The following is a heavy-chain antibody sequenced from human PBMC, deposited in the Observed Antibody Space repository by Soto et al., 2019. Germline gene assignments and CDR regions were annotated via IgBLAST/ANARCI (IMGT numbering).Heavy chain of an antibody. D-gene: IGHD3-10*01. V-gene: IGHV2-5*01. Sequence: QITLKESGPTLVKPTQTLTLTCTFSGFSLSTSGVGVGWIRQPPGKALEWLALIYWNDDKRYSPSLKSRLTMPMDTSKNQVVLTRTNMNPVDTATYYCAHRRYGSGRRDAFYIWGQGTMVTVSS. CDR3: AHRRYGSGRRDAFYI. CDR2: IYWNDDK. J-gene: IGHJ3*02. CDR1: GFSLSTSGVG.